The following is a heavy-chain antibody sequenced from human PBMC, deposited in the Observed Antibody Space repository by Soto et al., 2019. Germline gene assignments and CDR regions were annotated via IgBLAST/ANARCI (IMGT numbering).Heavy chain of an antibody. D-gene: IGHD4-4*01. CDR1: GGSISSGGYY. V-gene: IGHV4-31*03. CDR3: ARAYRLQQDWFDP. Sequence: SETLSLTCTVSGGSISSGGYYWSWLRQHPGKGLEWIGYIYYSGSTYYNPSLKSRVTISVDTSKNQFSLKLSSVTAADTAVYHCARAYRLQQDWFDPWGQGTLVTVSS. J-gene: IGHJ5*02. CDR2: IYYSGST.